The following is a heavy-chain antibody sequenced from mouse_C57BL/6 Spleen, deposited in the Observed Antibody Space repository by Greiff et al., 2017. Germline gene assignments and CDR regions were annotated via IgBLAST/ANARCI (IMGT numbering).Heavy chain of an antibody. V-gene: IGHV3-6*01. CDR1: GYSITSGYY. CDR2: ISYDGSN. D-gene: IGHD6-2*01. J-gene: IGHJ2*01. Sequence: ESGPGLVKPSQSLSLTCSVTGYSITSGYYWNWIRQFPGNKLEWMGYISYDGSNNYNPSLKNRISITRDTSKNQFFLKLNSVTTEDTATYYCARSLLYYFDYWGQGTTLTVSS. CDR3: ARSLLYYFDY.